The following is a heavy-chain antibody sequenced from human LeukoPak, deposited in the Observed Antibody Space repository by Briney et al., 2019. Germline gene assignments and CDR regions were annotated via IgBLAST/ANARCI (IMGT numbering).Heavy chain of an antibody. CDR1: GYTFTSYA. D-gene: IGHD4-23*01. CDR3: ARGGNSWFPYYYYGMDV. CDR2: INTNTGNP. V-gene: IGHV7-4-1*02. Sequence: ASVKVSCKASGYTFTSYAMNWVRQAPGQGLEWMGWINTNTGNPTYAQGFTGRFVFSLDTSVSTAYLQISSLKAEDTAVYYCARGGNSWFPYYYYGMDVWGQGTTVTVSS. J-gene: IGHJ6*02.